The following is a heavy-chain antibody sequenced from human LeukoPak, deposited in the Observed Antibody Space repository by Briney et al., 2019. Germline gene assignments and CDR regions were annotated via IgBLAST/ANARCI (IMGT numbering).Heavy chain of an antibody. CDR3: ARGNVVGATRPFGY. J-gene: IGHJ4*02. CDR2: IGSNGDST. Sequence: GGSLRLSCAGSGFTFSNYAMYWVRQAPGKGLENVAGIGSNGDSTYYANSVKGRFTISRDNSKNTLFLQMGSLRAEEMAVYYWARGNVVGATRPFGYWGQGTLVTVSS. D-gene: IGHD1-26*01. CDR1: GFTFSNYA. V-gene: IGHV3-64*01.